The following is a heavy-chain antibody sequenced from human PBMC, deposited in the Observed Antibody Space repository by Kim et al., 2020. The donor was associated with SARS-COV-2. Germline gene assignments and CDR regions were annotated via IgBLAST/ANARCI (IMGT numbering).Heavy chain of an antibody. V-gene: IGHV3-23*01. J-gene: IGHJ4*01. D-gene: IGHD3-10*01. CDR1: GLTFSSYA. CDR2: ISGSAAAT. Sequence: GSLKLSCAASGLTFSSYAMIWVRQAPGKGLEWVSLISGSAAATEYPESVKGRFTISRDNSKNTLYLQMNSLRAEDTAFYFCAEGLQLYYYGFGYAFDY. CDR3: AEGLQLYYYGFGYAFDY.